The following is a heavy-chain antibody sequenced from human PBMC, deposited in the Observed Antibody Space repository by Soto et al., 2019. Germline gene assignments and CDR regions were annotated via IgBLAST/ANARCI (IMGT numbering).Heavy chain of an antibody. CDR3: AKDYYGSGSQNYYYYGMDV. CDR2: ISYDGSNK. V-gene: IGHV3-30*18. J-gene: IGHJ6*02. CDR1: GFTFSSYG. Sequence: GGSLRLSCAASGFTFSSYGMHWVRQAPGKGLEWVAVISYDGSNKYYADSVKGRFTISRDDSKNTLYLQMNSLRAEDTAVYYCAKDYYGSGSQNYYYYGMDVWGQGTTVTVSS. D-gene: IGHD3-10*01.